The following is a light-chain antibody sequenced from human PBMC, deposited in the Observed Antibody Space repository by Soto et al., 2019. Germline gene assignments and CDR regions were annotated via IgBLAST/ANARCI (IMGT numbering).Light chain of an antibody. J-gene: IGKJ1*01. CDR2: GAY. Sequence: DIVMTHSPATLSVSPGERATLSCSASQTVITSLPCYQQKPGRAPRLLIYGAYTRARGVQARFSSSGCRTEFTLTISSLEAEDCAVYYRQEYHNWWTFGQGTKVDI. CDR3: QEYHNWWT. CDR1: QTVITS. V-gene: IGKV3-15*01.